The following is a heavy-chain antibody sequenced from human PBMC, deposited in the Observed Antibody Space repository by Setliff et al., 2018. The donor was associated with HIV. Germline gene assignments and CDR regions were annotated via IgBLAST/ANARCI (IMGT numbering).Heavy chain of an antibody. CDR1: GFIFSSYA. CDR3: AIDCRVGWVFTYGMDV. J-gene: IGHJ6*02. V-gene: IGHV3-30*01. D-gene: IGHD6-13*01. Sequence: PGGSLRLSCAASGFIFSSYAMHWVRQAPGKGLEWVAVMSYDGNNRYYADSVKGRFTISRDNSKNTLFLQMNSLRPEDTAVYYCAIDCRVGWVFTYGMDVWGQGTLVTV. CDR2: MSYDGNNR.